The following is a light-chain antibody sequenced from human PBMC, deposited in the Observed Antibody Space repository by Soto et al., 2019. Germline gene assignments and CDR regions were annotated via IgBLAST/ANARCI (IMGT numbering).Light chain of an antibody. CDR2: DVS. Sequence: QSALTQPASVSGSPGQSSTISFTGTSSDVGGYNYVSWYQQHPSKAPKLMIYDVSNRPSGVSNRFSGSKSGNTASLTISGLQAEDEADYYCSSYTSSSTVVFGGGTKLTVL. CDR1: SSDVGGYNY. J-gene: IGLJ2*01. V-gene: IGLV2-14*01. CDR3: SSYTSSSTVV.